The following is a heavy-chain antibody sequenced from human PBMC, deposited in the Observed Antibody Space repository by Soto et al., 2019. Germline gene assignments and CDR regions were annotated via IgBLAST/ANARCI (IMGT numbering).Heavy chain of an antibody. CDR3: VRGLDGDN. V-gene: IGHV3-74*01. CDR1: GLTFSSYW. J-gene: IGHJ4*02. Sequence: EVQLVESGGDLVQPGGSLRLSCAVSGLTFSSYWMHWVRQAPGKGLEWVSRIDSDGSRTNYADSVKGRFTSSRDNVKNTLYLQMNSLRADDTAVYYCVRGLDGDNCGQGTLVIVSS. CDR2: IDSDGSRT.